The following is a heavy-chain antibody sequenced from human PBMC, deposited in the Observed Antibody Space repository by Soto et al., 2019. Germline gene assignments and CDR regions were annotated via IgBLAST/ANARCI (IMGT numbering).Heavy chain of an antibody. CDR1: GFTFNNYG. CDR2: ISYDGSNK. J-gene: IGHJ5*02. V-gene: IGHV3-30*03. CDR3: ARDYYDILTGYYSVPWFDP. D-gene: IGHD3-9*01. Sequence: GGSLRLSCAASGFTFNNYGMHWVRQAPGKGLEWVAVISYDGSNKYYADSAKGRFTISRDNSKNTLYLQMNSLRAEDTAVYYCARDYYDILTGYYSVPWFDPWGQGTLVTVSS.